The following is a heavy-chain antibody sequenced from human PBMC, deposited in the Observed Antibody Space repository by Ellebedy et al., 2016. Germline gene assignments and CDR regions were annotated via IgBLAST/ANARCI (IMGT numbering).Heavy chain of an antibody. CDR1: GYTFTGYY. V-gene: IGHV1-2*02. CDR3: ARFRNGAVAGRDYYYGMDV. Sequence: ASVKVSXXASGYTFTGYYMHWVRQAPGQGFEWMGWINPNSGGTNYAQKFQGRVTMTRDTSISTAYMELSRLRSDDTAVYYCARFRNGAVAGRDYYYGMDVWGQGTTVTVSS. D-gene: IGHD6-19*01. CDR2: INPNSGGT. J-gene: IGHJ6*02.